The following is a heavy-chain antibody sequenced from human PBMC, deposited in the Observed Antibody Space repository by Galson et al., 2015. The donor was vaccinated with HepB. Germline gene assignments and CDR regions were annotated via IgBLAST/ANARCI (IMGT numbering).Heavy chain of an antibody. CDR2: ISYDGSNK. J-gene: IGHJ4*02. V-gene: IGHV3-30-3*01. CDR1: GFTFSRYA. CDR3: ARGRDIVVVPSTIADY. D-gene: IGHD2-2*01. Sequence: SLRLSCAASGFTFSRYAMHWVRQAPGKGLEWVAVISYDGSNKYYADSVKGRITISRDNSKNTLYLQMSSLTVEDTAVYYCARGRDIVVVPSTIADYWGQGTLVTVSS.